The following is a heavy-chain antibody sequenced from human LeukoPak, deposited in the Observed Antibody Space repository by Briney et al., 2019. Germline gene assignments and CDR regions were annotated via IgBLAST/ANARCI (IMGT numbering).Heavy chain of an antibody. CDR1: GFTFSSYD. D-gene: IGHD5-12*01. Sequence: GRSLRLSCAASGFTFSSYDMHWVRQAPGKGLEWVAVIWYDGSNKYHADSVKGRFTISRDNSKNTLYLQMNSLRAEDTAVYYCARVEPSDIVAIYWGQGTLVTVSS. V-gene: IGHV3-33*01. CDR2: IWYDGSNK. CDR3: ARVEPSDIVAIY. J-gene: IGHJ4*02.